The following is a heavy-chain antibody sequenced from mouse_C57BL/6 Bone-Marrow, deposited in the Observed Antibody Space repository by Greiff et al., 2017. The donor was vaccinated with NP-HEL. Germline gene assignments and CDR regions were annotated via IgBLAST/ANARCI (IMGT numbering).Heavy chain of an antibody. V-gene: IGHV5-9-1*02. J-gene: IGHJ3*01. CDR2: ISSGGDYI. CDR1: GFTFSSYA. Sequence: VKLVESGEGLVKPGGSLKLSCAASGFTFSSYAMSWVRQTPEKRLEWVAYISSGGDYIYYADTVKGRFTISRDNARNTLYLQMSSLKSEDTAMCYCTRGLYYYGSSVWFAYWGQGTLVTVSA. CDR3: TRGLYYYGSSVWFAY. D-gene: IGHD1-1*01.